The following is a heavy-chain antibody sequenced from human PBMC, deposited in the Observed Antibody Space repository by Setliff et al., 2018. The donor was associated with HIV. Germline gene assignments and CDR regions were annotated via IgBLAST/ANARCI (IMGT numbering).Heavy chain of an antibody. CDR2: VSRSSSTI. D-gene: IGHD4-17*01. V-gene: IGHV3-48*04. CDR3: ARKTVTNLFALDV. CDR1: GFTFKSYA. Sequence: GGSLRLSCAASGFTFKSYAMSWVRQAPGRGLEWVSYVSRSSSTIYYADSVKGRFTISRDNAKNSLYLQMNGLRAEDTAVYYCARKTVTNLFALDVWGQGTTVTVSS. J-gene: IGHJ6*02.